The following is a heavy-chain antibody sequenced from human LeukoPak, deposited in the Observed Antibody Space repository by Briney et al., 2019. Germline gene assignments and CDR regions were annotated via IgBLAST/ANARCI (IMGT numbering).Heavy chain of an antibody. CDR1: GYTFTSYY. CDR3: ARVVAYYYDSSGSPFPDY. J-gene: IGHJ4*02. CDR2: INPSGGST. Sequence: ASVKVSCKASGYTFTSYYMHWVRQAPGQGLEWMGIINPSGGSTSYAQKFQGRVTMTRDMSTSTVYMELSRLRSDDTAVYYCARVVAYYYDSSGSPFPDYWGQGTLVTVSS. D-gene: IGHD3-22*01. V-gene: IGHV1-46*01.